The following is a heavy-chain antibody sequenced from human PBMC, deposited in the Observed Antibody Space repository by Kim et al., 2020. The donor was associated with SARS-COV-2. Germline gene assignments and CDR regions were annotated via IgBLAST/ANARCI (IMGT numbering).Heavy chain of an antibody. CDR3: TRATSFPGRDTAMVSYYFGMDG. CDR1: GFTFGDYA. D-gene: IGHD5-18*01. J-gene: IGHJ6*01. CDR2: IRSKAYGGTT. Sequence: GGSLRLSCTASGFTFGDYAMSWFRQAPGKGLEWVGFIRSKAYGGTTEYAASVKGRFTISRDDSKSIAYLQMNSLKTEDTAVYYCTRATSFPGRDTAMVSYYFGMDGWGQGTTVTVSS. V-gene: IGHV3-49*03.